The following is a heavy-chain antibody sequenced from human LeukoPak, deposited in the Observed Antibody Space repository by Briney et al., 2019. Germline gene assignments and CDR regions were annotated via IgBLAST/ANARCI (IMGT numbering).Heavy chain of an antibody. CDR1: GGSISSGSYY. J-gene: IGHJ4*02. Sequence: SETLSLTCTVSGGSISSGSYYWSWIWQPAGKGLEWIGRIYTSGSTNYNPSLKSRVTISVDTSKNQFSLKLSSVTAADTAVYYCARGLPGDSSFDYWGQGTLVTVSS. D-gene: IGHD7-27*01. CDR2: IYTSGST. V-gene: IGHV4-61*02. CDR3: ARGLPGDSSFDY.